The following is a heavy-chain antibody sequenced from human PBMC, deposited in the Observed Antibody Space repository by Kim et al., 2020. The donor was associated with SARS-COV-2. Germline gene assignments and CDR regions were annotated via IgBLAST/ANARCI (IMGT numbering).Heavy chain of an antibody. J-gene: IGHJ5*02. CDR2: SSKWYN. D-gene: IGHD6-19*01. V-gene: IGHV6-1*01. Sequence: SSKWYNDYAVSVKSRITINPDTSKNQFSLQLNSVTPEDTAVYYCARGSHPWGQGTLVTVSS. CDR3: ARGSHP.